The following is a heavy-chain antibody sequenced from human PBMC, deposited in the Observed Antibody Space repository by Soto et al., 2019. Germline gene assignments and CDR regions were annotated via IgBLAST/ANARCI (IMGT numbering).Heavy chain of an antibody. J-gene: IGHJ6*03. Sequence: GGSLRLSCAASGFTFSSYSMNWVRQAPGKGLEWVSSISSSSSYIYYADSVKGRFTISRDNAKNSLYLQMNSLRAEETAVYYCARGRIVVVPADYYYYMDVWGKGTTVTVSS. CDR3: ARGRIVVVPADYYYYMDV. D-gene: IGHD2-2*01. CDR2: ISSSSSYI. CDR1: GFTFSSYS. V-gene: IGHV3-21*01.